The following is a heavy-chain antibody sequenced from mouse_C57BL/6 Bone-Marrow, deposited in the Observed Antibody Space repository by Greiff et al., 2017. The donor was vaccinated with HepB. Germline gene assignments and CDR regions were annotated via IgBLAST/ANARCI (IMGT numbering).Heavy chain of an antibody. CDR2: ISSGGSYT. CDR1: GFTFSSYG. J-gene: IGHJ2*01. CDR3: ARHGFDY. Sequence: DVMLVESGGDLVKPGGSLKLSCAASGFTFSSYGMSWVRQTPDKRLEWVATISSGGSYTYYPDSVKGRFTISRDNAKNTLYLQLSSLKSEDTAMYYCARHGFDYWGQGTTLTVSS. V-gene: IGHV5-6*02.